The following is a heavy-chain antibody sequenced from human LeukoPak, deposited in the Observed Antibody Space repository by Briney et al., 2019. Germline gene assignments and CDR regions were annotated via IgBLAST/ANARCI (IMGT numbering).Heavy chain of an antibody. CDR1: GGSSSGYY. J-gene: IGHJ4*02. CDR3: ARLDGYNWNYAWYFDY. Sequence: PSETLSLTCAVYGGSSSGYYWSWIRQPPGKGLEWIGEINHSGSTNYNPSLKSRVTISVDTSKNQFSLKLSSVTAADTAVYYCARLDGYNWNYAWYFDYWGQGTLVTVSS. CDR2: INHSGST. V-gene: IGHV4-34*01. D-gene: IGHD1-7*01.